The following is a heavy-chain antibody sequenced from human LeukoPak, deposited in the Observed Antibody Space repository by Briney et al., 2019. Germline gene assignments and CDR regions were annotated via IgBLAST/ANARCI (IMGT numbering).Heavy chain of an antibody. D-gene: IGHD6-6*01. V-gene: IGHV4-59*01. CDR2: IYYSGST. Sequence: SETLFLTCTVSGGSISSYYWSWIRQPPGKGLEWIGYIYYSGSTNYNPSLKSRVTISVDTSKNQFSLKLGSVTAADTAVYYCARAPLVYYGMDVWGQGTTVTVSS. CDR1: GGSISSYY. CDR3: ARAPLVYYGMDV. J-gene: IGHJ6*02.